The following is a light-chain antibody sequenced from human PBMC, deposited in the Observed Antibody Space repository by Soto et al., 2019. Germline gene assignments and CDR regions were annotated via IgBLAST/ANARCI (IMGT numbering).Light chain of an antibody. CDR3: QQYGSSGT. CDR2: DAS. V-gene: IGKV3-15*01. Sequence: IVLTQSPATLSVSQGERATLSCRASQAVGSNLAWYQQRPGQAPRLLIYDASTRATGIPHRFSGGGSWTEFNLTISSLQSDDFAVYYCQQYGSSGTFGQGITVESK. J-gene: IGKJ1*01. CDR1: QAVGSN.